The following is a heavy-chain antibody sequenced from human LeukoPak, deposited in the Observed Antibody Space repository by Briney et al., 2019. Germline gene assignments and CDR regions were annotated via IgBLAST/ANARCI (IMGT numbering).Heavy chain of an antibody. CDR3: ARDRSLATVTAATFDY. V-gene: IGHV4-38-2*02. J-gene: IGHJ4*02. D-gene: IGHD4-11*01. CDR1: GYSISSGYY. CDR2: IYHSGST. Sequence: SETLSLTCAVSGYSISSGYYWGWIRQPPGKGLEWIGSIYHSGSTYYNPSLKSRVTISVDTSKNQFSLKLSSVTAADTAVYYCARDRSLATVTAATFDYWGQGTLVTVSS.